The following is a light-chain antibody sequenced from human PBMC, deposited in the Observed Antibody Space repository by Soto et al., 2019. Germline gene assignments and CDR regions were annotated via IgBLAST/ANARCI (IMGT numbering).Light chain of an antibody. J-gene: IGLJ1*01. CDR3: GSWDSSLSAYV. CDR1: SSNIGGNS. Sequence: QSVLPQPPSVSAAPGQKVTISCSGSSSNIGGNSVSWYQQLPGTAPKLRIYDDNNRPSGIPDRFSGSKSGTSATLGITGFQTGDEADYYCGSWDSSLSAYVFGTGTKVTVL. CDR2: DDN. V-gene: IGLV1-51*01.